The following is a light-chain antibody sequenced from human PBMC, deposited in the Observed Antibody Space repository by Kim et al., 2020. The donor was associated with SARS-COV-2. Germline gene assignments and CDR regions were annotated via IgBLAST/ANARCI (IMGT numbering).Light chain of an antibody. J-gene: IGLJ2*01. CDR2: GKN. V-gene: IGLV3-19*01. CDR1: SLRSYY. Sequence: SSELTQDPAVSVALGQTVRITCQGDSLRSYYATWYQQKPGQAPILVIYGKNNRPSGIPDRFSGSSSGNTASLTITGTQAGDEADYYCKSRDRKDNVVFGG. CDR3: KSRDRKDNVV.